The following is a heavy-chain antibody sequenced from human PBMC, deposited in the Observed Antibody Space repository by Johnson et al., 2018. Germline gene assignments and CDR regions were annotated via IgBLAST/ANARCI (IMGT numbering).Heavy chain of an antibody. J-gene: IGHJ6*03. CDR3: ARGGASPGYYYMDV. CDR1: GYSFSRYV. CDR2: IDPGNGNT. V-gene: IGHV1-3*01. Sequence: QVQLVQSGADVRRPGASVEISCKTSGYSFSRYVMHWVRQAPGQRLEWLGWIDPGNGNTKYSPKFQGRVTISWKTSASTVYMELNSLRSEDAAVYYCARGGASPGYYYMDVWGKGTTVTVSS. D-gene: IGHD3-16*01.